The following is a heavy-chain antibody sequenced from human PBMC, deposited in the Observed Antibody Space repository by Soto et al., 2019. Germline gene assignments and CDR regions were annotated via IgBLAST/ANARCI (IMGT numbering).Heavy chain of an antibody. Sequence: QVQLQESGPGLVKPSQTLSLTCTVSGGSISSGDYYWSWIRQPPGKGLEWIGYIYYSGSTYYNPSLKGRVTISVDTSKNQFSLKLSSVTAADTAVYYCARGGVPAAIRRLWNNWFDPWGQGTLVTVSS. V-gene: IGHV4-30-4*01. J-gene: IGHJ5*02. CDR3: ARGGVPAAIRRLWNNWFDP. D-gene: IGHD2-2*01. CDR2: IYYSGST. CDR1: GGSISSGDYY.